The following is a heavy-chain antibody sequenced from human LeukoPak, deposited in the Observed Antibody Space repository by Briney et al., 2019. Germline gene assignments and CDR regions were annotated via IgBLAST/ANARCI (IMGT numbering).Heavy chain of an antibody. CDR3: AKVLLWFGDLQTVSIDY. D-gene: IGHD3-10*01. CDR2: INHSGST. V-gene: IGHV4-34*01. CDR1: GGSFSGYY. J-gene: IGHJ4*02. Sequence: SETLSLTCAVYGGSFSGYYWSWIRQPPGKGLEWIGEINHSGSTNYNPSLKSRVTISVDTSKNQFSLKLSSVTAADTAVYYCAKVLLWFGDLQTVSIDYWGQGTLVTVSS.